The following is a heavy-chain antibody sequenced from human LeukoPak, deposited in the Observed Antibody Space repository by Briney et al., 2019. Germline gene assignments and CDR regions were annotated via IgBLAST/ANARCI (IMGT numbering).Heavy chain of an antibody. CDR3: GSYASGYNWLKV. Sequence: ASVKVSCKASGHTFTAYYIHWVRQAPGQGLEWMGWIHPGTGDTNYAQKFQGRVTVSRDTSISTDYMELSRLRSDDTAVYYCGSYASGYNWLKVWGQGTPVTVSS. D-gene: IGHD3-10*01. J-gene: IGHJ4*02. CDR1: GHTFTAYY. CDR2: IHPGTGDT. V-gene: IGHV1-2*02.